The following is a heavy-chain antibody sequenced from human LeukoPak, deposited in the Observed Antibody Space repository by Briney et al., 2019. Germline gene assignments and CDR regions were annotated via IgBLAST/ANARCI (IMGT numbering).Heavy chain of an antibody. CDR3: ATDDHVNWHHY. D-gene: IGHD3-10*02. Sequence: GGSLRLSCEASRFTLSSYWMSWVRQAHGKGLEWVANINQDGSQKHYVDSVKGRFTISRDNAKNSLYLQMTSLRAEDTAVYYCATDDHVNWHHYWGQGTLVTVSS. CDR1: RFTLSSYW. V-gene: IGHV3-7*01. J-gene: IGHJ4*02. CDR2: INQDGSQK.